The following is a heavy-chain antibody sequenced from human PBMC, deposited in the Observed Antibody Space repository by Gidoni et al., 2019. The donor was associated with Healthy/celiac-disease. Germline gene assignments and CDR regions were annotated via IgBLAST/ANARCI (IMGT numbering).Heavy chain of an antibody. CDR2: IYHSGST. CDR1: GGSISSGGYS. J-gene: IGHJ3*02. CDR3: AREVLGYCSSTSCSHDAFDI. Sequence: QLQPQESGSGLVKPSQTLSLTCAVSGGSISSGGYSWSWIRQPPGKGLEWIGYIYHSGSTYYNPPLKSRVTISVDRSKNQFSLKLSSVTAADTAVYYCAREVLGYCSSTSCSHDAFDIWGQGTMVTVSS. V-gene: IGHV4-30-2*01. D-gene: IGHD2-2*01.